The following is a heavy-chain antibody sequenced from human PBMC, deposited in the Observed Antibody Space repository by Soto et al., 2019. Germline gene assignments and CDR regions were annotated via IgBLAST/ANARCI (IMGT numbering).Heavy chain of an antibody. CDR1: GYTFTSYD. J-gene: IGHJ4*02. V-gene: IGHV1-8*01. D-gene: IGHD2-15*01. CDR3: ARGGLKDIVVVVAAAEYYFDY. CDR2: MNPNSGNT. Sequence: QVQLVQSGAEVKKPGASVKVSCKASGYTFTSYDINWVRQATGQGLEWMGWMNPNSGNTGYAQKFQGRVTMTRNTSISIAYMELSSLRSEDTAVYYCARGGLKDIVVVVAAAEYYFDYWGQGTLVTVSS.